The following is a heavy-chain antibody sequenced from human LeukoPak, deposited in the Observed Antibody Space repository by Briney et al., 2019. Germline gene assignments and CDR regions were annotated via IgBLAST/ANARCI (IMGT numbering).Heavy chain of an antibody. V-gene: IGHV3-33*01. CDR3: ARDRVQIRIVGSRDAFDI. Sequence: GGSLRLPCAASGFTFSAYGMHWVRQAPGKGLEWVAVIWYDGSNIYYADSVKGRFTISRDNSKNTLYLQMNSLRAEDTAVYYCARDRVQIRIVGSRDAFDIWGQGTMVTVSS. J-gene: IGHJ3*02. CDR1: GFTFSAYG. CDR2: IWYDGSNI. D-gene: IGHD1-26*01.